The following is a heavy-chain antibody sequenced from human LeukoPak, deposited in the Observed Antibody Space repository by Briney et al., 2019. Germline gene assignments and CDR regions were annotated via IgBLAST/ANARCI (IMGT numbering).Heavy chain of an antibody. CDR2: IYYSGST. J-gene: IGHJ5*02. D-gene: IGHD3-10*01. Sequence: SETLSLTCTVSGDSISSYYWSWIRQPPWKGLEWIGYIYYSGSTNYNPSLKSRVTISVDTSKNQFSLKLSSVTAADTAVYYCARSHRDHPGLLFFHPRGQGTLVTVSS. CDR3: ARSHRDHPGLLFFHP. V-gene: IGHV4-59*08. CDR1: GDSISSYY.